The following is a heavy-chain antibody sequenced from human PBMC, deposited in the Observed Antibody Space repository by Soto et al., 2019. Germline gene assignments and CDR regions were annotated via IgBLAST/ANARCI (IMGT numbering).Heavy chain of an antibody. V-gene: IGHV3-23*01. CDR3: AKDVYDRSGFPPYYFYGMDG. J-gene: IGHJ6*02. CDR2: ISGSGGTT. Sequence: AGSLRLSCSVSVVPLSTYSMGWVRQAPGKGLEWVSGISGSGGTTYYADSVKGRFTMSRDRSKNTLYLQMNSLRAEDTAVYYSAKDVYDRSGFPPYYFYGMDGWGQRNKVTVSS. D-gene: IGHD3-22*01. CDR1: VVPLSTYS.